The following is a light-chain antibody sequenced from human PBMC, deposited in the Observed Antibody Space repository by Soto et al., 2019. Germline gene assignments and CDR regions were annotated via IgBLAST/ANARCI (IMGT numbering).Light chain of an antibody. CDR3: QQLNSYPIT. J-gene: IGKJ5*01. CDR2: AAS. V-gene: IGKV1-9*01. CDR1: QGISSF. Sequence: IQLTQSPSSLSASVGDSVTITCRASQGISSFLAWYQQKSGKAPKLLIYAASTLQSGVPSRFSGSGSGTDFTLTISSLQPEDFATYFCQQLNSYPITFGQGTRLEIK.